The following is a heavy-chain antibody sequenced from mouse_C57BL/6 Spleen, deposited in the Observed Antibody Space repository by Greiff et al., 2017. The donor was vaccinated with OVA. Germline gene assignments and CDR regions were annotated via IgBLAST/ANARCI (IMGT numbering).Heavy chain of an antibody. CDR2: ISYSGST. D-gene: IGHD1-1*01. V-gene: IGHV3-1*01. CDR1: GYSITSGYD. Sequence: EVQGVESGPGMVKPSQSLSLTCTVTGYSITSGYDWHWIRHFPGNKLEWMGYISYSGSTNYNPSLKSRISITHDTSKNHFFLKLNAVTTEDTSTFYCARGGYGSPAWFAYWGQGTLVTVSA. J-gene: IGHJ3*01. CDR3: ARGGYGSPAWFAY.